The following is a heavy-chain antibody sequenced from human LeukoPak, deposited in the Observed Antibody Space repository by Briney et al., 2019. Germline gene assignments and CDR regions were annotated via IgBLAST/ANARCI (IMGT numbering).Heavy chain of an antibody. V-gene: IGHV3-9*01. Sequence: PGRSLRLSCAASGFTFDDYAMHWIRQAPGKGLEWVSGISWNSGSIGYADSVKGRFTISRDNAKNSLYLQMNSLRAEDTALYYCAKDTCGGDCYSGFDYWGQGTLVTVPS. CDR3: AKDTCGGDCYSGFDY. CDR2: ISWNSGSI. D-gene: IGHD2-21*02. CDR1: GFTFDDYA. J-gene: IGHJ4*02.